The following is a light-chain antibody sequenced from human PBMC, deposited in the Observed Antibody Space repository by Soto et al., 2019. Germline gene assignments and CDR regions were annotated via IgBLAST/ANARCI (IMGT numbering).Light chain of an antibody. CDR2: EAS. CDR3: QQRPNWPRGT. V-gene: IGKV3-11*01. CDR1: QSVRNF. Sequence: EVVLTQSPATLSLSPGERATLSCRASQSVRNFLAWYQQKPGQAPRLLIYEASNRAAGIPARFSGSGSGTDFILTIISLEPEDFGVYFCQQRPNWPRGTFGQGTNLEI. J-gene: IGKJ2*02.